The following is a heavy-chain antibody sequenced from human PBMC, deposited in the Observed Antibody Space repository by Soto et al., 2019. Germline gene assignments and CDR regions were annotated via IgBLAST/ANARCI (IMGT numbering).Heavy chain of an antibody. CDR2: IIPILGIG. D-gene: IGHD6-6*01. J-gene: IGHJ4*02. Sequence: QVQLVQSGAEVKKPGSSVKVSCKASGGTFSSYTISWVRQAPGQGLEWMGRIIPILGIGNYAQKFQGRVTITADKSTSTAYMELSSLRSEDTAVYYCASRIAARPDYWGQGTLVTVSS. V-gene: IGHV1-69*02. CDR3: ASRIAARPDY. CDR1: GGTFSSYT.